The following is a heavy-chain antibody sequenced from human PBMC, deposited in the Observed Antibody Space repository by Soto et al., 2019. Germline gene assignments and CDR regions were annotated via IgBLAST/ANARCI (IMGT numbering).Heavy chain of an antibody. CDR1: GCSTSSSNW. J-gene: IGHJ4*02. V-gene: IGHV4-4*02. CDR3: ARGITGYSYGFYY. D-gene: IGHD5-18*01. CDR2: IYHSGST. Sequence: XETLSLTCAVAGCSTSSSNWWSWVRQPPGKGLEWIGEIYHSGSTNYNPSLKSRVTISVDKSKNQFSLKLSSMTAADTAVYYCARGITGYSYGFYYWGQGTLVTVSS.